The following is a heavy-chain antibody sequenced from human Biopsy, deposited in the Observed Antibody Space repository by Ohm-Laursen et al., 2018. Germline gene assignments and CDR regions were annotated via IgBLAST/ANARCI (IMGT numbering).Heavy chain of an antibody. Sequence: PSDTLSLTCTVSGGYISHYYWTWIRQPAGQGLEWIGRIYITGETDYNPSLKSRVTMSVDSSKKQFSLKLKSVTAADTAIYYCARAPPLIRGVVESWFDPWGQEILVTVSS. V-gene: IGHV4-4*07. CDR2: IYITGET. D-gene: IGHD3-10*01. CDR3: ARAPPLIRGVVESWFDP. J-gene: IGHJ5*02. CDR1: GGYISHYY.